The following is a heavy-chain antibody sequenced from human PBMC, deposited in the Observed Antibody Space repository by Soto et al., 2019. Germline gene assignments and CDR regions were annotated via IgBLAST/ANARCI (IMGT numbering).Heavy chain of an antibody. CDR1: GGSISSSSYY. J-gene: IGHJ4*02. CDR2: IYYSGST. V-gene: IGHV4-39*01. D-gene: IGHD3-3*01. CDR3: ARHRTKYYVFWSGNQYYFDY. Sequence: PSETLSLTCTVSGGSISSSSYYWGWIRQPPGKGLEWIGSIYYSGSTYYNPSLKSRVTISVDTSKNQFSLKLSSVTAADTAVYYCARHRTKYYVFWSGNQYYFDYWGQGTLVTVSS.